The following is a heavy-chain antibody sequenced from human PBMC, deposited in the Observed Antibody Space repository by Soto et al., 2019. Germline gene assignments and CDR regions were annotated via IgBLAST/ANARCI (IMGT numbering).Heavy chain of an antibody. J-gene: IGHJ5*01. CDR2: IYYSGLT. CDR3: VRTPTSPRRFDS. D-gene: IGHD2-15*01. Sequence: QVQLQESGPGLVKPSETLSLTCTVSGGSVSSGRYYWSWIRQPPGKGLEWIGYIYYSGLTNYSPSLKIRVAISIDTSKNQFSLILSSVTAADTAVYSCVRTPTSPRRFDSWGQGTLLTVSS. CDR1: GGSVSSGRYY. V-gene: IGHV4-61*01.